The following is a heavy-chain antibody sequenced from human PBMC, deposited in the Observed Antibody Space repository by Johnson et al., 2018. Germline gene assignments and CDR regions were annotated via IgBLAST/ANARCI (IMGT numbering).Heavy chain of an antibody. Sequence: QVQLQESGGALVKPGGSLRLSCEASGFTLSDYHMSWIRQAPGRGPELVSYISPSGTRIYYADSVKGRFPISRDTSKNSQYLQMDSRRADDTAVYKCARASVSGNSCCYYYMDVWGKGTTVTVSS. CDR3: ARASVSGNSCCYYYMDV. J-gene: IGHJ6*03. CDR2: ISPSGTRI. V-gene: IGHV3-11*04. D-gene: IGHD4-23*01. CDR1: GFTLSDYH.